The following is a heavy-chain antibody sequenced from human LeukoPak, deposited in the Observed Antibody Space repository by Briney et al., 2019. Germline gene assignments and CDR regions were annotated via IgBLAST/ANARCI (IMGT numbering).Heavy chain of an antibody. V-gene: IGHV1-69*05. CDR1: GGTFSSYA. CDR2: IIPIFGTA. J-gene: IGHJ4*02. D-gene: IGHD5-12*01. Sequence: SVKVSCKAFGGTFSSYAISWVRQAPGQGLEWMGGIIPIFGTANYAQKFQGRVTITTDESTSTAYMELSSLRSEDTAVYYCARGIGYSGYDQLDYWGQGTLVTVSS. CDR3: ARGIGYSGYDQLDY.